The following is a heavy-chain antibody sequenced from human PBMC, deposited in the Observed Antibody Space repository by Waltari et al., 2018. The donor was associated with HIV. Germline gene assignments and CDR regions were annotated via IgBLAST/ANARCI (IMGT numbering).Heavy chain of an antibody. D-gene: IGHD2-8*01. CDR2: LSGSGSTA. J-gene: IGHJ3*01. V-gene: IGHV3-23*01. Sequence: EVQLFEPGGGLVQTGGSLRLSCKASGLHFRTFAMRWGRPAPGKGPEWVSALSGSGSTAAYADYVKGRFTISRDFSNNTLFLQMNNLRAEDTAVYFCAKSMRDLRPSAFDVWGQGTMVAISS. CDR3: AKSMRDLRPSAFDV. CDR1: GLHFRTFA.